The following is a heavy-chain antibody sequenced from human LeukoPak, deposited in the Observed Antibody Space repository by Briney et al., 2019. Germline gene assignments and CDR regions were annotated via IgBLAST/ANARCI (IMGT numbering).Heavy chain of an antibody. D-gene: IGHD5-24*01. J-gene: IGHJ4*02. CDR1: GFTFSSYS. CDR2: ISSSSSYI. Sequence: GGSLRLSCAASGFTFSSYSMNWVRQAPGKGLEWVSSISSSSSYIYYADSVKGRFTISRDNSKNTLYLQMNSLRAEDTAVYYCAKDKRRDGYNYRYWGQGTLVTVSS. CDR3: AKDKRRDGYNYRY. V-gene: IGHV3-21*04.